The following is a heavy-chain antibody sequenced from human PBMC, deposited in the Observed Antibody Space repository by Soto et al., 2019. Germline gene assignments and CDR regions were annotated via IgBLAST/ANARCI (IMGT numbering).Heavy chain of an antibody. CDR3: ARDRMVRGVPFDY. J-gene: IGHJ4*02. Sequence: ASVKVSCKASGFTFTSYGITWVRQAPGQGLEWMGWISADDGHTNFAQKFQGRISMATDTSTTTAYMELKSLTSDDTAVYYCARDRMVRGVPFDYWGQGTLVTVSS. CDR1: GFTFTSYG. D-gene: IGHD3-10*01. V-gene: IGHV1-18*01. CDR2: ISADDGHT.